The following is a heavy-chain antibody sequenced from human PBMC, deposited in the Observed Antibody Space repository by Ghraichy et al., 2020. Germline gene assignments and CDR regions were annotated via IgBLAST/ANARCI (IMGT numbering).Heavy chain of an antibody. J-gene: IGHJ4*02. CDR3: ARHIAATGTRGFDY. D-gene: IGHD1-7*01. Sequence: SETLSLTCVVSGASITTNWWSWVRQSPGKGLEWIGEIYQNGRRNYHPSVQSRVTISMDKSNNQFSLELTSVTAADTAIYYCARHIAATGTRGFDYWGQGTLVTVSS. CDR1: GASITTNW. CDR2: IYQNGRR. V-gene: IGHV4/OR15-8*02.